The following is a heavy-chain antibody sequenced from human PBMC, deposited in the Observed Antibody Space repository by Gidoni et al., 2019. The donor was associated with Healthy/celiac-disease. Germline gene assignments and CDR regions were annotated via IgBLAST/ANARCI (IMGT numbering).Heavy chain of an antibody. Sequence: EVQLVESGGGLVQPGRSLGLSCAASGFTFGDYAMHWVRQAPGKGLEWVSGISWNSGSICYADSVKGRFTISRDNAKNSLYLQMNSLRAEDTALYYCAKDSGAYSNYYYYMDVWGKGTTVTVSS. CDR1: GFTFGDYA. CDR3: AKDSGAYSNYYYYMDV. CDR2: ISWNSGSI. V-gene: IGHV3-9*01. D-gene: IGHD4-4*01. J-gene: IGHJ6*03.